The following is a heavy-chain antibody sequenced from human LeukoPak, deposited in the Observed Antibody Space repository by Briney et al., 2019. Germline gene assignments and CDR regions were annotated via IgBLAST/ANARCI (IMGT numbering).Heavy chain of an antibody. D-gene: IGHD4-11*01. V-gene: IGHV3-23*01. CDR2: VSGGGDNT. CDR1: VLTFNNYA. Sequence: PRGSLRLSCAPSVLTFNNYAMTWVRQAPGKRLEWVSVVSGGGDNTNYADSVKGRFTISRDNSKNTLFLQMNSLRTEDTAVYFCARWGNDYSQFDSWGQGTLVTVPP. CDR3: ARWGNDYSQFDS. J-gene: IGHJ4*02.